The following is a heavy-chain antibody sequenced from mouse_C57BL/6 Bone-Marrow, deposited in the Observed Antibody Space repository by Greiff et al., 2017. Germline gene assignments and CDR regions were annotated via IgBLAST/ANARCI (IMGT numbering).Heavy chain of an antibody. D-gene: IGHD4-1*01. CDR3: ARSTNWAWFAY. CDR1: GYTFTSYW. CDR2: IYPGSGST. V-gene: IGHV1-55*01. J-gene: IGHJ3*01. Sequence: QVQLQQPGAELVKPGASVKMSCKASGYTFTSYWITWVKQRPGQGLEWIGDIYPGSGSTNYNEKFKSKATMTVDTSSSTANMQLSSLTSEDSAVYYCARSTNWAWFAYWGQGTLVTVSA.